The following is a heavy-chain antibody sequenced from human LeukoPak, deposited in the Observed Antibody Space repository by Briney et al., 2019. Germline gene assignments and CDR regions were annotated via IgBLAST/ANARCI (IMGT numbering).Heavy chain of an antibody. CDR1: GLTFGSYR. J-gene: IGHJ3*02. CDR2: IKQGESER. D-gene: IGHD3-22*01. Sequence: GGSLRFSCAAPGLTFGSYRMNWVGRAPGKGLEWVASIKQGESERYYVDSVNGRFTISRDNAKNSLYLQMNSLRAEDTAVYYCARGDNSAFDIWGQGTMVTVSS. CDR3: ARGDNSAFDI. V-gene: IGHV3-7*04.